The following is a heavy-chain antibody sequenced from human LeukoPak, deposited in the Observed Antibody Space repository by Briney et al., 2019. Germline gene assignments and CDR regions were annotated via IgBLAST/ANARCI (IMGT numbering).Heavy chain of an antibody. CDR1: RFIFSDFW. V-gene: IGHV3-7*01. D-gene: IGHD4-23*01. CDR3: ARHNAYGGNSFDY. Sequence: GGSLRLSCAASRFIFSDFWMNWVRQAPGKGLEWVANIKQDGSEKFYVDSVKGRFTIPRDNAKNSLYLQMNSLRAEDTAVYYCARHNAYGGNSFDYWGQGTLVTVSS. CDR2: IKQDGSEK. J-gene: IGHJ4*02.